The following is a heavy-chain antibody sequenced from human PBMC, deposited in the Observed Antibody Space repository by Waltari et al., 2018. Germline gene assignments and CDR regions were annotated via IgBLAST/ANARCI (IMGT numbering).Heavy chain of an antibody. J-gene: IGHJ4*02. Sequence: QVQLVESGGGVVQPGGSRRLSCAVSGFTFSAYGMHGVRQAPGKGLAWFSYIHHDEISKHYADSVKCRFTISRDNSKNTVYLHMDSLRAEDTALYYCSKDSDAFYIDYWGQGVLVTVSS. CDR1: GFTFSAYG. V-gene: IGHV3-30*02. CDR3: SKDSDAFYIDY. D-gene: IGHD2-2*01. CDR2: IHHDEISK.